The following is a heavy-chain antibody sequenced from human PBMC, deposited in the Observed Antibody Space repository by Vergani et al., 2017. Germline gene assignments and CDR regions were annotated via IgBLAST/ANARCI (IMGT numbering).Heavy chain of an antibody. D-gene: IGHD3-16*01. V-gene: IGHV4-30-2*01. CDR1: GGSISSGGYS. J-gene: IGHJ2*01. CDR2: IYHSGST. CDR3: ARGRLYTGAQYFDL. Sequence: QVQLQQWGAGLVKPSQTLSLTCAVSGGSISSGGYSWSWIRQPPGKGLEWIGYIYHSGSTNYNPSLKSRVTISVDTSKNQFSLKLSSVTAADTAVYYCARGRLYTGAQYFDLWGRGTLVTVSS.